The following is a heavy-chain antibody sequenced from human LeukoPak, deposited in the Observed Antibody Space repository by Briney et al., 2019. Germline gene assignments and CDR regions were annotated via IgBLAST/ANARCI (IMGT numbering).Heavy chain of an antibody. D-gene: IGHD1-14*01. V-gene: IGHV3-53*01. J-gene: IGHJ4*02. CDR2: IYGAGAT. Sequence: PRGSLRLSCAAPGFTVGNDHMSWVRQAPAKGLEWVSVIYGAGATYYADSVRGRFTISRDNSDNTLFLQMYTLRAEDTAVYYCTRLLPSSNHYFESWGQGTLVTVSS. CDR3: TRLLPSSNHYFES. CDR1: GFTVGNDH.